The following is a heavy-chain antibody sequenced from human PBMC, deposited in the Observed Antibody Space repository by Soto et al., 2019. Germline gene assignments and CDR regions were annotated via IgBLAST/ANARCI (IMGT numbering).Heavy chain of an antibody. CDR1: GFTFSCSA. CDR3: TRPXGGDFDWLLSSYYGMDV. J-gene: IGHJ6*02. D-gene: IGHD3-9*01. V-gene: IGHV3-73*01. CDR2: IRSKANSYAT. Sequence: GGSLRLSCAASGFTFSCSAMHWVRQASGKGLEWVGRIRSKANSYATAYAASVKGRFTISRDDSKNTAYLQMNSLKTEDTAVYYCTRPXGGDFDWLLSSYYGMDVWGQGTTVTVSS.